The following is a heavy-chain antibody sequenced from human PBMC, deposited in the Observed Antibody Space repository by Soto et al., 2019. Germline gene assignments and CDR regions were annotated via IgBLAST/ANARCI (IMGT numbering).Heavy chain of an antibody. CDR2: TTGSGANK. CDR1: GFTFKNYA. Sequence: EVNLLESGGGVVQPGESLRISCVGSGFTFKNYAMTWVRQAPGKGLEWVSGTTGSGANKHYADSVRGRFTISRDNSKKTLYLEMKSLRVEDTDVYSCAKDGDFGEDGPAEYFEHWGQGTLVTVSS. J-gene: IGHJ1*01. D-gene: IGHD4-17*01. V-gene: IGHV3-23*01. CDR3: AKDGDFGEDGPAEYFEH.